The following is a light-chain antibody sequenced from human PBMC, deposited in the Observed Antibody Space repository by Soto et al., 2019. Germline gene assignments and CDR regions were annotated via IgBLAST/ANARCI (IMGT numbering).Light chain of an antibody. CDR2: DVS. J-gene: IGLJ2*01. Sequence: QSVLTQPASVSGSPGQSITISCTGTSSDVGGYNYVSWYQQHPGKAPKLMIYDVSNRPSGVSSRLSGSKSGNTASLTISGLQAEDEADYYCSSYTSTNTLHVQFGGGTKVTVL. CDR1: SSDVGGYNY. CDR3: SSYTSTNTLHVQ. V-gene: IGLV2-14*01.